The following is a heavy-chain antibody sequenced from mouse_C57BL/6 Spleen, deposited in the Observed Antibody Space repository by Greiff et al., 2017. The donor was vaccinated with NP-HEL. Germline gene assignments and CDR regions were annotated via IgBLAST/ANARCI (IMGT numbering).Heavy chain of an antibody. CDR2: ISSGGSYT. CDR3: ARHEDYSNLYYCDY. CDR1: GFTFSSYG. V-gene: IGHV5-6*02. J-gene: IGHJ2*01. D-gene: IGHD2-5*01. Sequence: EVKLVESGGDLVKPGGSLKLSCAASGFTFSSYGMSWVRQTPDKRLEWVATISSGGSYTYYPDSVKGRFTISRDNAKNTLYLQMSSLKSEDTAMYYCARHEDYSNLYYCDYWGQGTTLTVSS.